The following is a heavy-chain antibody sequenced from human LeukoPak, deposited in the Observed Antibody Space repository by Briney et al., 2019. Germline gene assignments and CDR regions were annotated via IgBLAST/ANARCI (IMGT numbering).Heavy chain of an antibody. D-gene: IGHD2-15*01. CDR1: GATFISYA. Sequence: GASVKVSCKASGATFISYAMSWVRQAPGQGLEWMGGIIPIFGTANYAQKFQGRVTITADKSTSTAYMKVSSLRSEDTAVYYCAGGRPRGYCSGGSCYHNFDYWGQGTLVTVSS. V-gene: IGHV1-69*06. J-gene: IGHJ4*02. CDR2: IIPIFGTA. CDR3: AGGRPRGYCSGGSCYHNFDY.